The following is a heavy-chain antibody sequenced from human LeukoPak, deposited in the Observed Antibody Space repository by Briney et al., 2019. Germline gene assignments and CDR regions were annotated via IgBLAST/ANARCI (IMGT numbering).Heavy chain of an antibody. CDR3: ARDYTTYGSGNYFDY. Sequence: GGSLRLSCAASGFTFSSYSMNWVRQAPGEGLEWVSSISSSSSYIYYADSVKGRFTISRDSAKNSLYLQMNSLRAEDTAVYYCARDYTTYGSGNYFDYWGQGTLVTVSS. D-gene: IGHD2-15*01. V-gene: IGHV3-21*01. J-gene: IGHJ4*02. CDR2: ISSSSSYI. CDR1: GFTFSSYS.